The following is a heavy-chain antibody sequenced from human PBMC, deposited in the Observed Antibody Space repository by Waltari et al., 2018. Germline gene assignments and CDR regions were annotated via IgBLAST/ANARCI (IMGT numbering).Heavy chain of an antibody. Sequence: QVQLQQWGAGLLKPSETLSLTCAVYGGSFSGYYWSWIRQPPGKGLEWIGEINHSGSSTYSRSLTSRVTISVDTSKNQFSLRMSSVAAADTAVYYCARGVSLQRTDFGYWGQGTLVTVSS. CDR3: ARGVSLQRTDFGY. V-gene: IGHV4-34*01. CDR1: GGSFSGYY. J-gene: IGHJ4*02. CDR2: INHSGSS. D-gene: IGHD2-2*01.